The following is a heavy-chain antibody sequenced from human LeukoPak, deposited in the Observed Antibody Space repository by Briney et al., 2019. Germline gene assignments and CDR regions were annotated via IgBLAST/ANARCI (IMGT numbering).Heavy chain of an antibody. CDR3: ARDGRLTIFVRGIITEGSPPKN. CDR1: GYTFTDSY. J-gene: IGHJ4*02. D-gene: IGHD3-10*01. Sequence: ASVKVSCKAPGYTFTDSYMHWVRQAPGQGLEWMGWINPKTGGTNYAQRFQGRVTMTRDTSIRTAYMELNSLRSDDTAVYYCARDGRLTIFVRGIITEGSPPKNWGQGTLVTVSS. CDR2: INPKTGGT. V-gene: IGHV1-2*02.